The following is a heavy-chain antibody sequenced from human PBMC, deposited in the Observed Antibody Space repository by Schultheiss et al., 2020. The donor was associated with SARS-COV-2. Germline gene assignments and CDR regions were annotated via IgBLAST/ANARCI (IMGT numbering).Heavy chain of an antibody. Sequence: SVKVSCKASGGTFSSYAISWVRQAPGQGLEWMGGIIPIFGTANYAQKFQGRVTITADKSTSTAYMELSSLRSEDTAVYYCARETSGYPGFDYWGQGTRVTVSS. J-gene: IGHJ4*02. D-gene: IGHD3-16*02. V-gene: IGHV1-69*06. CDR3: ARETSGYPGFDY. CDR2: IIPIFGTA. CDR1: GGTFSSYA.